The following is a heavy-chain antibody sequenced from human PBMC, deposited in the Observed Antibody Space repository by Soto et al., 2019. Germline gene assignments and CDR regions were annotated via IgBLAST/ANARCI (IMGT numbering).Heavy chain of an antibody. CDR1: GYTFTSYG. V-gene: IGHV1-3*01. J-gene: IGHJ5*02. D-gene: IGHD2-15*01. Sequence: ASVKVSCKASGYTFTSYGIHWVRQAPGQRLEWTGWINAGNGNTKYSEKFQGRVTITRDTSANTAYLELSSLRSEDTAVYYCARGIATGQLDPWGQGTLVTVSS. CDR2: INAGNGNT. CDR3: ARGIATGQLDP.